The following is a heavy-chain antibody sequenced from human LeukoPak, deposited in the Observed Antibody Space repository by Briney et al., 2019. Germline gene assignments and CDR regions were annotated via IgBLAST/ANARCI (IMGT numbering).Heavy chain of an antibody. V-gene: IGHV3-30*18. Sequence: PGGSLRLSCAASGFTFSRYGIHWVRQAPGKGLEWVAVISYDGGIKYYADSVKGRFTISRDNSKNTLYLQMNSLRAEDTAVYYCAKEAYYYGSGSYYAYYFDYWGQGTLVTVSS. CDR2: ISYDGGIK. J-gene: IGHJ4*02. D-gene: IGHD3-10*01. CDR3: AKEAYYYGSGSYYAYYFDY. CDR1: GFTFSRYG.